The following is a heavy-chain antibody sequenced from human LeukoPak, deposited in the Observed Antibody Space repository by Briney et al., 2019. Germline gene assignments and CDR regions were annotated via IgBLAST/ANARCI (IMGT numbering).Heavy chain of an antibody. J-gene: IGHJ3*02. V-gene: IGHV3-74*01. Sequence: PGGSLRLSYAASGFTFSSYWMHWVRQAPGKGLVWVSRINSDGSSTSYADSVKGRFTISRDNAKNTLYLQMNSLRAEDTAVYYCARDILTENAFGIWGQGTMVTVSS. CDR1: GFTFSSYW. D-gene: IGHD3-9*01. CDR3: ARDILTENAFGI. CDR2: INSDGSST.